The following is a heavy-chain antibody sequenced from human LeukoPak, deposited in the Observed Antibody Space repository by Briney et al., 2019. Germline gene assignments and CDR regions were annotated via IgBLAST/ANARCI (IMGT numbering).Heavy chain of an antibody. D-gene: IGHD2-15*01. CDR1: GYIFTTYW. CDR3: ARKCSGGNCYGFDP. V-gene: IGHV5-51*01. CDR2: IYPGDSDT. Sequence: GESLKISCKASGYIFTTYWIGWVRQLPGKGLEWMEIIYPGDSDTRYSPSFQGHVTISADKSISTAYLEWSTLKASDTAMYYCARKCSGGNCYGFDPWGQGTLVTVSS. J-gene: IGHJ5*02.